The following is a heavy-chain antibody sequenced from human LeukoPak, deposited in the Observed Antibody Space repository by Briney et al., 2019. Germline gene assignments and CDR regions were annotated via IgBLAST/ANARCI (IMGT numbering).Heavy chain of an antibody. J-gene: IGHJ6*02. D-gene: IGHD3-10*01. Sequence: GGSLRLSCAASGFTFDDYAMHWVRQAPGKGLEWVSGISWNSGSIGYADSVKGRFTISRDNAKNSLYLQMNSLRAEDTALYYCAKDMVRGFYGMDVWGQGTTVTASS. CDR1: GFTFDDYA. CDR2: ISWNSGSI. V-gene: IGHV3-9*01. CDR3: AKDMVRGFYGMDV.